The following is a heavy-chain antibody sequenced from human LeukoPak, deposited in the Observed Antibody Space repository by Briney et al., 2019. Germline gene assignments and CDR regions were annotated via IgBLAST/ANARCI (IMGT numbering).Heavy chain of an antibody. J-gene: IGHJ4*02. CDR2: MSYSGST. V-gene: IGHV4-39*07. CDR3: GRVVITGTSRGFVDY. Sequence: SETLSLTCTVSGGSISSTTYYWGWIRQPPGKGLEWIGSMSYSGSTYYNPSLKSRASISIDISKSQFSLTLSSVTAADTALYHCGRVVITGTSRGFVDYWGQGTLVTVSS. CDR1: GGSISSTTYY. D-gene: IGHD1-20*01.